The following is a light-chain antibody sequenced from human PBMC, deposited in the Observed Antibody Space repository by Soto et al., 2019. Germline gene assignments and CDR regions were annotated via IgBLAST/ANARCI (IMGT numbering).Light chain of an antibody. CDR1: QSVSSTY. J-gene: IGKJ1*01. CDR2: GAS. Sequence: EIVLTQSPGTLSLSPGERATLSCRASQSVSSTYLAWYQQQAGQAPRLLIYGASSRATGVPDRFSGSGSGTDFTLTISRLEPEDFAVYYCQQYVSSPWTFGQGTKVEIK. V-gene: IGKV3-20*01. CDR3: QQYVSSPWT.